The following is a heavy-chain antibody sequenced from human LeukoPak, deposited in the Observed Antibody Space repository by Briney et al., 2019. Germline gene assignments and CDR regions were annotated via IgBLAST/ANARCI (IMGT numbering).Heavy chain of an antibody. V-gene: IGHV1-8*03. J-gene: IGHJ4*02. D-gene: IGHD2-2*01. Sequence: GASVKVSCKASGYTFTSYDINWVRQATGQGLEWMGWMNPNSGNTGYAQKFQGRVTITRNTSISTAYMELSSLRSEDTAVYYCARGFVVVPAAKGYWGQGTLVTVSS. CDR1: GYTFTSYD. CDR3: ARGFVVVPAAKGY. CDR2: MNPNSGNT.